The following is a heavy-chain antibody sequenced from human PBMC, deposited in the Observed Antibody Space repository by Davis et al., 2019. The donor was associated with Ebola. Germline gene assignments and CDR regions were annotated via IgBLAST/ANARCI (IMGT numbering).Heavy chain of an antibody. J-gene: IGHJ5*02. CDR1: GYTFTGYY. V-gene: IGHV1-2*04. D-gene: IGHD6-6*01. Sequence: AASVKVSCKASGYTFTGYYMHWVRQAPGQGLEWMGWINPNSGGTNYAQKFQGWVTMTRDTSISTVYMELSSLRSEDTAVYYCARDRDSSSSPWFDPWGQGTLVTVSS. CDR2: INPNSGGT. CDR3: ARDRDSSSSPWFDP.